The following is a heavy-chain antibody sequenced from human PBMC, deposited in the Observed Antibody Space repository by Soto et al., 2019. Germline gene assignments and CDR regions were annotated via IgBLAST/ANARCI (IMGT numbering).Heavy chain of an antibody. J-gene: IGHJ5*02. D-gene: IGHD2-2*01. CDR2: INHRGST. CDR1: GGSFSGYY. V-gene: IGHV4-34*01. CDR3: ARDGFCTSTTCRVGNWFDP. Sequence: QVQLQQWGAGLLKPSETLSLTCVVYGGSFSGYYWSWIRQSPGKGLEWIGGINHRGSTNYNPSLESRVTISVDTAKNLFSLNLPSVTAADTAMYYCARDGFCTSTTCRVGNWFDPWGQGTLVTVSS.